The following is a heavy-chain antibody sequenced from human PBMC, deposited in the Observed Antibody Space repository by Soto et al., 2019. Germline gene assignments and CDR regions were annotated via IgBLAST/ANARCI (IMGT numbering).Heavy chain of an antibody. V-gene: IGHV3-23*01. Sequence: GGSLRLSCAASGFTFSSYAMSGVRQAPGKGLEWVSAISGSGGSTYYADSVKGRFTISRDNSKNTLYLQMNSLRAEDTAVYYCATNDYGDSPYGGMDVWGQGTTVTVSS. J-gene: IGHJ6*02. D-gene: IGHD4-17*01. CDR1: GFTFSSYA. CDR2: ISGSGGST. CDR3: ATNDYGDSPYGGMDV.